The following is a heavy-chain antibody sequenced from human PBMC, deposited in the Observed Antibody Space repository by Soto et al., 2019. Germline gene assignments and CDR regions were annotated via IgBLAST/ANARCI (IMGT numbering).Heavy chain of an antibody. V-gene: IGHV3-53*04. CDR1: GFTVSSNY. CDR2: IYSGGST. Sequence: GGSLRLSCAASGFTVSSNYMSWVSQAPGMGLKWVSAIYSGGSTYYADSVKGRFTISRHNSKNTLYLQMNSLRAEDTAVYYCARDLVVPAAMRGYYYYYGMEVWGQGTTVTVSS. J-gene: IGHJ6*02. D-gene: IGHD2-2*01. CDR3: ARDLVVPAAMRGYYYYYGMEV.